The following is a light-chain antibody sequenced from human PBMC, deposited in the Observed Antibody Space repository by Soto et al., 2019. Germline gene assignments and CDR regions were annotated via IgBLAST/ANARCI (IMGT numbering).Light chain of an antibody. Sequence: DIPMTQSPSSLSASVGDRVTITCRASQSISSYLNWYQQKPGKAPKVLIYAASSLQSGVPSRFSGSGSGTDFTLTISSLQPEDFATYYCQQSYNTPHTFGQGTKLEIK. V-gene: IGKV1-39*01. J-gene: IGKJ2*01. CDR2: AAS. CDR3: QQSYNTPHT. CDR1: QSISSY.